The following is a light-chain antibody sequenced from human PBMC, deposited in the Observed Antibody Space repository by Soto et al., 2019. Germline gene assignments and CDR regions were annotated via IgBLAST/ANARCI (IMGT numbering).Light chain of an antibody. V-gene: IGLV2-14*01. CDR3: SSYTTSTTYV. Sequence: LAQPPSASGSPGQSVTISCTGTSSDVGGYDYVSWYQQHPGKAPKLMIYEVTKRPSGVSNRFSGSKSGNTASLTISGLQAEDEADYYCSSYTTSTTYVFGTGTKVTVL. CDR1: SSDVGGYDY. CDR2: EVT. J-gene: IGLJ1*01.